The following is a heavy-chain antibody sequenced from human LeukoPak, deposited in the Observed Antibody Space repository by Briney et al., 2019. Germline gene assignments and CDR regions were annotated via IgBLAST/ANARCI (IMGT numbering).Heavy chain of an antibody. CDR3: ASSAGALIDC. J-gene: IGHJ4*02. Sequence: GGSLRLSCAASGFTFSSFEMIWVRQAPGKGLEWVAVIWFDGSNKFYADSVKGRFTISRDNSKNTLYLQMNSLRAEDTAVYYCASSAGALIDCWGQGTLVIVSS. CDR1: GFTFSSFE. D-gene: IGHD6-19*01. V-gene: IGHV3-33*08. CDR2: IWFDGSNK.